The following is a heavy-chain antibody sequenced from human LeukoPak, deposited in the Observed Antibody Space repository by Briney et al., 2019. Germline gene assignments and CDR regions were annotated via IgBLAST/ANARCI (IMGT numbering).Heavy chain of an antibody. J-gene: IGHJ3*01. Sequence: SVKVSCKASGGTFSIYAIICGRQAPGQGLEWMGGIIPIFGTANYAQKFQGRVTMTTDRSTSTAYMELRSLRSDDTAVYYCARLFDTTGYTHDAFDVWGQGTMVTVSS. D-gene: IGHD3-22*01. CDR2: IIPIFGTA. V-gene: IGHV1-69*05. CDR3: ARLFDTTGYTHDAFDV. CDR1: GGTFSIYA.